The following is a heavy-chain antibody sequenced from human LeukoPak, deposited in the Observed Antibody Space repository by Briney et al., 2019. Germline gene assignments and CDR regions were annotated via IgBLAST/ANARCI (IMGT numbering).Heavy chain of an antibody. V-gene: IGHV3-48*03. D-gene: IGHD6-13*01. Sequence: GGSLRLSCAASGFILSSYDMIWVRQAPGRGVEWVSYISSSSMNIYYTDSVKGRFTISRDNAKNSLYLQMNSLRADDSAVYYCAKSGNSSSWYDYWGQGTLVTVSS. J-gene: IGHJ4*02. CDR3: AKSGNSSSWYDY. CDR2: ISSSSMNI. CDR1: GFILSSYD.